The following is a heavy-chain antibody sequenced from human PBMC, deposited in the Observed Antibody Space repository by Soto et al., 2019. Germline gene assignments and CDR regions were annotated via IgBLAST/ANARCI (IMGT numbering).Heavy chain of an antibody. Sequence: GXSLRLSCAASGFTFSSYSLNWFRQAPGKGLEWVSYISSSGSTIHYADSVEGRFTISRDNAKNSLYLQMYSLRDEDTAVYYCARPYRTNWFDPWGQGTLVTVSS. CDR2: ISSSGSTI. V-gene: IGHV3-48*02. CDR1: GFTFSSYS. CDR3: ARPYRTNWFDP. D-gene: IGHD1-1*01. J-gene: IGHJ5*02.